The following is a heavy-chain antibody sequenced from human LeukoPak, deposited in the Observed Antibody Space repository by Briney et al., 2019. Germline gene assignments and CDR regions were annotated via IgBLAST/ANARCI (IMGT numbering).Heavy chain of an antibody. D-gene: IGHD6-19*01. V-gene: IGHV3-23*01. CDR3: AKSRLGLGNYYYYMDV. CDR2: ISGSGGST. CDR1: GVTFSSYA. Sequence: GGSLRLSCAASGVTFSSYAMSWVRQAPGKGLEWVSGISGSGGSTYYADSVKGRFTISRDNSKNTLYLQMNSLRAEDTAVYYCAKSRLGLGNYYYYMDVWGKGTTVTISS. J-gene: IGHJ6*03.